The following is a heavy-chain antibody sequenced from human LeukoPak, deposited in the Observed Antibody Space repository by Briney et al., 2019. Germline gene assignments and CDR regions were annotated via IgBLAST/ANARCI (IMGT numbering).Heavy chain of an antibody. V-gene: IGHV3-23*01. CDR3: AKDLRHLVVLEAFDI. J-gene: IGHJ3*02. Sequence: GGSLRLSCAASGFTFSNYVMSWFRQAPGRGLEWVAGISGGGDKTYYAYSVKGRLTSSRDNSKHPLSLHMNRLRDEDTASYYCAKDLRHLVVLEAFDIWGQGTMVTVS. CDR2: ISGGGDKT. D-gene: IGHD2-15*01. CDR1: GFTFSNYV.